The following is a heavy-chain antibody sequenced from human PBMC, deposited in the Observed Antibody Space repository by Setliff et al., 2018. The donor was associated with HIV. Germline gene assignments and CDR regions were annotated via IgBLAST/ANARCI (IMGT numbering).Heavy chain of an antibody. CDR3: ASSITVAAGRSHYYYAMDV. Sequence: GESLKISCKGSGYSFTNYWIGWVRQMPGKGLEWMGIIHPGDSNTRYSPSFRGQVTISADKSISTAYLQWSSLKASDTAMYYCASSITVAAGRSHYYYAMDVWGQGTTVTVSS. V-gene: IGHV5-51*01. J-gene: IGHJ6*02. CDR2: IHPGDSNT. D-gene: IGHD2-15*01. CDR1: GYSFTNYW.